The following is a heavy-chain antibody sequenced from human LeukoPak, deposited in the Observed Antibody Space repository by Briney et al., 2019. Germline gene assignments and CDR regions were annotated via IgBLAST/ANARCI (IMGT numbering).Heavy chain of an antibody. V-gene: IGHV3-33*06. CDR1: GFTYSSYG. CDR3: AKEGSHTGRYYFDY. J-gene: IGHJ4*02. Sequence: GGSLRLSCAASGFTYSSYGMHWVRQAPGKGLEWVAVIWYDGSNKYYADSVKGRFTISRDNSKNTLYLQMNSLRAEDTAVYYCAKEGSHTGRYYFDYWGQGTLVTVSS. CDR2: IWYDGSNK. D-gene: IGHD1-14*01.